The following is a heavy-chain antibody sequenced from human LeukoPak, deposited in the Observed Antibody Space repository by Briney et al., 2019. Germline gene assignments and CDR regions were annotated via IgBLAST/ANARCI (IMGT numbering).Heavy chain of an antibody. D-gene: IGHD2-2*02. V-gene: IGHV4-34*01. CDR2: INHSGST. CDR3: ARRTIYYYFDY. J-gene: IGHJ4*02. CDR1: GGSISGYY. Sequence: SETLSLTCTVSGGSISGYYWSWIRQPPGKGLEWIGEINHSGSTNYNPSLKSRVTISVDTSKNQFSLKLSSVTAADTAVYYCARRTIYYYFDYWGQGTLVTVSS.